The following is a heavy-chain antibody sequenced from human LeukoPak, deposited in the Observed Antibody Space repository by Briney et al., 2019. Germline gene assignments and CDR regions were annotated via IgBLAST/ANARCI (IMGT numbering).Heavy chain of an antibody. CDR2: ISAYNGNT. CDR3: AAAAMGDDAFDI. Sequence: GASVKVSCKASGYTFTAYGINWVRQAPGQGLEWMGWISAYNGNTEYAQKFQGRVIMTTDTSTSTAYMELRSLRSDDTAVYYCAAAAMGDDAFDIWGQGTMVTVSS. CDR1: GYTFTAYG. V-gene: IGHV1-18*01. D-gene: IGHD2-2*01. J-gene: IGHJ3*02.